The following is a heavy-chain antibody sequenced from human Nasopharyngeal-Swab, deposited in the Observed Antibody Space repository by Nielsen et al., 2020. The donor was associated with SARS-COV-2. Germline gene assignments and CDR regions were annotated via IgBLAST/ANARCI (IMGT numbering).Heavy chain of an antibody. J-gene: IGHJ4*02. Sequence: WVRQAPGQGLEWMGGIIPIFGTANYAQKFQGRVTITADESTSTAYMELSSLRSEDTAVYYCARDNYDYVWGSYRRFDYWGQGTLVTVPS. CDR2: IIPIFGTA. V-gene: IGHV1-69*01. CDR3: ARDNYDYVWGSYRRFDY. D-gene: IGHD3-16*02.